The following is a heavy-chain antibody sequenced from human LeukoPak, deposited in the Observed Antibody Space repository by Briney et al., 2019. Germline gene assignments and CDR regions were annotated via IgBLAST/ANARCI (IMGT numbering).Heavy chain of an antibody. J-gene: IGHJ4*02. CDR3: AREPGTDYRKYYFDY. Sequence: GGSLRLSCAASGFTVSSNYMSWVRQAPGMGLEWVSVIYSGGTTYYADSVKGRFTISRDNSKNMLYLQMNSQRAEDTAVYYCAREPGTDYRKYYFDYWGQGTLVTVSS. D-gene: IGHD3/OR15-3a*01. CDR2: IYSGGTT. CDR1: GFTVSSNY. V-gene: IGHV3-53*01.